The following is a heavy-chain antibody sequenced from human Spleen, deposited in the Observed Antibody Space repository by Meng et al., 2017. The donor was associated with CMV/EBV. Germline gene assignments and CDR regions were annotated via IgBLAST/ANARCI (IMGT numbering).Heavy chain of an antibody. V-gene: IGHV3-21*01. Sequence: GESLKISCAASGFTFTPYTMNWVRQAPGKGLEWVSSISSSSSYIYYADSVKGRFTISRDNAKNSLYLQMNSLRAEDTAVYYCASELADYWGQGTLVTVSS. CDR3: ASELADY. CDR1: GFTFTPYT. J-gene: IGHJ4*02. CDR2: ISSSSSYI.